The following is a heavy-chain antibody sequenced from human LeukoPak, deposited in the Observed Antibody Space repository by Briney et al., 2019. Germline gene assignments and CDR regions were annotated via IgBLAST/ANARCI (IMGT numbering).Heavy chain of an antibody. CDR3: AQSQYYYGSGSHDF. J-gene: IGHJ4*02. CDR2: IYSGGST. D-gene: IGHD3-10*01. CDR1: GFTVSSNY. V-gene: IGHV3-53*01. Sequence: GGSLRLSCAASGFTVSSNYMNWVRQAPGKGLERVSIIYSGGSTYYADSVKGRFTISRDNSKNTLYLQMNSLRVEDTAVYYCAQSQYYYGSGSHDFWGQGTLVTVSS.